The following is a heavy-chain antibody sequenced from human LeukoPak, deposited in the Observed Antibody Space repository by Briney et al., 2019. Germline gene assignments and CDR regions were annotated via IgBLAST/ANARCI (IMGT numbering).Heavy chain of an antibody. Sequence: GGSLRLSCAASGFTLSGSAMFWVRQASGKGLEWVAYMTSGGSTIYYADSVKGRFTISRDNAKNSLYLQMNSLRDEDTAVYYCARGEVGLTTVTVFDYWGQGTLVTVSS. CDR3: ARGEVGLTTVTVFDY. CDR1: GFTLSGSA. D-gene: IGHD4-17*01. V-gene: IGHV3-48*03. J-gene: IGHJ4*02. CDR2: MTSGGSTI.